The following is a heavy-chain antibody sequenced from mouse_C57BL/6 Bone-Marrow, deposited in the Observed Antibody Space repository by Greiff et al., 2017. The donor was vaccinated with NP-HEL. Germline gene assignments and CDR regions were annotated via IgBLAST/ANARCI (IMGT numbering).Heavy chain of an antibody. V-gene: IGHV1-54*01. CDR1: GYAFTNYL. J-gene: IGHJ1*03. D-gene: IGHD2-3*01. CDR2: INPGSGGT. Sequence: VQLQQSGAELVRPGTSVKVSCKASGYAFTNYLIEWVKQRPGQGLEWIGVINPGSGGTNSYETFTGRATLTADKSYSTAYMQLSSLTSEDSAVYFSARSRWFHWYFDVWGTGTTVTVSS. CDR3: ARSRWFHWYFDV.